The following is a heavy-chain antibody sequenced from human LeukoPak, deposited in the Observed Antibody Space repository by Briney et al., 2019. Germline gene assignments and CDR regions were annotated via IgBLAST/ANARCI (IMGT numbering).Heavy chain of an antibody. J-gene: IGHJ4*02. V-gene: IGHV3-7*03. D-gene: IGHD6-19*01. CDR1: GFTFRIYW. Sequence: GGSLRLSCAASGFTFRIYWMTWVRQAPGKGLEWVGNIKQDGSEKYYVDSVKGRFTISRDNSKNTLYLQMNSLRAEDTAEYYCAKDSNGWYQRGSNYFDYWGQGTLVTVSS. CDR3: AKDSNGWYQRGSNYFDY. CDR2: IKQDGSEK.